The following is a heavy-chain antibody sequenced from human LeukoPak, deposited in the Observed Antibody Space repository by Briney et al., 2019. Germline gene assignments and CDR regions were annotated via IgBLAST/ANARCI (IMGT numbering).Heavy chain of an antibody. J-gene: IGHJ5*02. D-gene: IGHD6-13*01. Sequence: PGGSLRLSCAASGFTFSSYSVNWVRQAPGKGLEWVSSISSSSSYIYYADSVKGRFTISRDNAKNSLYLQMNSLRAEDTAVYYCARDTIAAAVWFDPWGQGTLVTVSS. CDR3: ARDTIAAAVWFDP. V-gene: IGHV3-21*01. CDR1: GFTFSSYS. CDR2: ISSSSSYI.